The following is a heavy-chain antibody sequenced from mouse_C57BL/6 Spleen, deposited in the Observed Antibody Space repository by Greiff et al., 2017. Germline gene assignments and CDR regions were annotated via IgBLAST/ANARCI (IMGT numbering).Heavy chain of an antibody. CDR3: ARAGPYYFDD. V-gene: IGHV3-6*01. J-gene: IGHJ2*01. Sequence: VQLKQSGPGLVKPSQSLSLTCSVTGYSITSGYYWNWIRQFPGNKLEWMGYISYDGSNNYNPSLKNRISITRDTSKNQFFLKLNSVTTEDTATYYCARAGPYYFDDWGQGTTLTVSS. CDR1: GYSITSGYY. CDR2: ISYDGSN.